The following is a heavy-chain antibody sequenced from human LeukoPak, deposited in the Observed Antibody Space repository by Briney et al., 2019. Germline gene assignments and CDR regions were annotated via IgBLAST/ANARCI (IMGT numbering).Heavy chain of an antibody. V-gene: IGHV4-4*09. J-gene: IGHJ6*03. CDR2: IYTSGST. CDR3: GAARPYYYYMDV. CDR1: GGSISSYY. Sequence: SETLSLTCTVSGGSISSYYWSWIRQPPGKGLEWIGYIYTSGSTNYNPSLKSRVTISVDTSKNQFSLKLSSVAAADTAVYYCGAARPYYYYMDVWGKGTTVTGSS. D-gene: IGHD6-6*01.